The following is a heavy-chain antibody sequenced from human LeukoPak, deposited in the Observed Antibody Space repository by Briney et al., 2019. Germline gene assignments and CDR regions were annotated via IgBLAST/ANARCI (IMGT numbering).Heavy chain of an antibody. CDR2: IYSGGST. D-gene: IGHD4-17*01. Sequence: GGSLRLSCAASGLTVSSNYMSWVRQAPGKGLEWVSVIYSGGSTYYADSVKGRFTISRDNFKNTLYLQMNSLRAGDTAVYYCASDREGYGDYAADYWGQGTLVTVSS. CDR1: GLTVSSNY. CDR3: ASDREGYGDYAADY. J-gene: IGHJ4*02. V-gene: IGHV3-66*01.